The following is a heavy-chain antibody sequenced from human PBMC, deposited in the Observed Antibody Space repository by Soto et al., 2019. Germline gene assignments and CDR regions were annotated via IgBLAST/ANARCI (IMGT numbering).Heavy chain of an antibody. Sequence: SETLSLTCTVSGGSVSSGSYYWSWIRQPPGKGLEWIGYIYYSGSTNYNPSLKSRVTISVDTSKNQFSLKLSSVTAADTAVYYCARAFKLAHAKNHFDYWGQGTLVTVSS. CDR2: IYYSGST. CDR3: ARAFKLAHAKNHFDY. D-gene: IGHD6-13*01. J-gene: IGHJ4*02. CDR1: GGSVSSGSYY. V-gene: IGHV4-61*01.